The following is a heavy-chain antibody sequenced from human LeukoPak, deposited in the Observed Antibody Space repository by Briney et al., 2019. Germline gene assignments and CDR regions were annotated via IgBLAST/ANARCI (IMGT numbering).Heavy chain of an antibody. J-gene: IGHJ4*02. CDR1: GFTFSSYS. V-gene: IGHV3-21*01. CDR2: ISSSSSYI. Sequence: SGGSLRLSCAASGFTFSSYSMNWVRQAPGKGLEWVSSISSSSSYIYYADSVKGRSTISRDNAKNSLYLQMNSLRAEDTAVYYCASGGYCSSTSCLDYWGQGTLVTVSS. CDR3: ASGGYCSSTSCLDY. D-gene: IGHD2-2*03.